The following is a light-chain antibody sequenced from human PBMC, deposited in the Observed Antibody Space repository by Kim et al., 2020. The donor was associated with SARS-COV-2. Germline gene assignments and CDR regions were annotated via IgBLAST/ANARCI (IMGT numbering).Light chain of an antibody. V-gene: IGLV3-19*01. CDR3: NYRDSSGNHVV. CDR2: GKN. Sequence: SSELTQDPAVSVAFGQTVRTTCQGDSLRSYYASWYQQKPGQAPVLVIYGKNNRPSGIPDRFSGSSSGNTASLTITGAQAEDEADYYCNYRDSSGNHVVFG. J-gene: IGLJ2*01. CDR1: SLRSYY.